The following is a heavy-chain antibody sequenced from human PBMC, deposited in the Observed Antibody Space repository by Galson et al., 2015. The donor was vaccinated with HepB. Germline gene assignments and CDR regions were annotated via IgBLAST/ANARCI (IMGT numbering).Heavy chain of an antibody. CDR3: VKERLPFDGFDI. Sequence: SLRLSCAASGFTFSTYGMHWVRQAPGKGLEWVAVIWTDGINKYYAASVKGRFTISRDNSNNRLYLQMNGLRAEDTAVYYCVKERLPFDGFDIWGQGTMVTVFS. CDR2: IWTDGINK. D-gene: IGHD3-16*01. J-gene: IGHJ3*02. V-gene: IGHV3-33*06. CDR1: GFTFSTYG.